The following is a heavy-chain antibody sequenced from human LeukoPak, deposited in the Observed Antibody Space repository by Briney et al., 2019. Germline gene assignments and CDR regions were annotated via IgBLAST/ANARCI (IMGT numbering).Heavy chain of an antibody. Sequence: GGSLRLSCAASGFTFDAYAMHWVRQAPGKGLEWVSGISWSSGSIGYADSVKGRFTISRDNAKNSLYLQMNSLRAEDTALYYCAKARSGLDWLAAPFDYWGQGTLVTGSS. CDR2: ISWSSGSI. CDR3: AKARSGLDWLAAPFDY. D-gene: IGHD3-3*01. CDR1: GFTFDAYA. V-gene: IGHV3-9*01. J-gene: IGHJ4*02.